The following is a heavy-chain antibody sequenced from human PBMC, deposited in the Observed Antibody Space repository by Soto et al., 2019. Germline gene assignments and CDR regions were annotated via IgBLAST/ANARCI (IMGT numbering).Heavy chain of an antibody. Sequence: EVQLVESGGGLVKPGGSLRLSCAASGFTFSSYSMNWVRQAPGKGLEWVSSISSSSSYIYYADSVKGRFTISRDNAKNSLYLQMNSLRAEDTAVYYCARDDGGYGAFDIWGQGTMVTVSS. CDR3: ARDDGGYGAFDI. D-gene: IGHD5-18*01. CDR2: ISSSSSYI. CDR1: GFTFSSYS. V-gene: IGHV3-21*01. J-gene: IGHJ3*02.